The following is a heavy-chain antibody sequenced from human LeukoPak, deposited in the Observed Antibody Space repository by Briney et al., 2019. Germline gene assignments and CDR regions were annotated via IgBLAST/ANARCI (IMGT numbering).Heavy chain of an antibody. CDR1: GFTFSSYA. Sequence: GGSLRLSCAASGFTFSSYAMHWVRQAPGKGLEWVAVISYDGSNKYYADSVKGRFTISRDNSKNTLYLQMNSLRAEDTAVYYCARDNGYDSSGYFDYWGQGTLVTVSS. CDR3: ARDNGYDSSGYFDY. CDR2: ISYDGSNK. J-gene: IGHJ4*02. D-gene: IGHD3-22*01. V-gene: IGHV3-30-3*01.